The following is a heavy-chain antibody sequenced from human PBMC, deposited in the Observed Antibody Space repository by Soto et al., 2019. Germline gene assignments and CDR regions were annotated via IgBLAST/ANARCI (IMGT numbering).Heavy chain of an antibody. Sequence: ASVKVSCKASGYSFTTYGMSWVRQAPGQGLEWMGWISGYNGDTNYAQNLQGRVTLTTETSTSTAYMELRSLRSDDTAVYYCARDHYYYGSGSYYYYGMEVWGQGTTVTVSS. V-gene: IGHV1-18*01. CDR3: ARDHYYYGSGSYYYYGMEV. CDR1: GYSFTTYG. J-gene: IGHJ6*02. D-gene: IGHD3-10*01. CDR2: ISGYNGDT.